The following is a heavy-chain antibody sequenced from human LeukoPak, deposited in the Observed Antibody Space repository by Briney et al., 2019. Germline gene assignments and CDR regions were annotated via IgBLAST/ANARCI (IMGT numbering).Heavy chain of an antibody. V-gene: IGHV4-39*01. Sequence: SETLFLTCTVSGGSISSSSYYWGWIRQPPGKGLEWIGSIYYSGSTYYNPSLKSRVTISVDTSKNQFSLKLSSVTAADTAVYYCARTAMVTYWGQGTLVTVSS. CDR2: IYYSGST. J-gene: IGHJ4*02. CDR3: ARTAMVTY. CDR1: GGSISSSSYY. D-gene: IGHD5-18*01.